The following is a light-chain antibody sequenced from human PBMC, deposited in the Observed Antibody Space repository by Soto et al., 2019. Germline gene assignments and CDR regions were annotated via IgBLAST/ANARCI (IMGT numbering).Light chain of an antibody. CDR2: EVS. V-gene: IGLV2-14*01. CDR1: SSDIGTYNY. Sequence: QSALTQPASMSGSPGQSITISCTGTSSDIGTYNYVSWYQQHPGKVPKLMIYEVSNRPSGVSNRFSGSKSGNAASLTISGLQAEDEADYYCSSYTSSSTFLLFGGGTKVTVL. CDR3: SSYTSSSTFLL. J-gene: IGLJ2*01.